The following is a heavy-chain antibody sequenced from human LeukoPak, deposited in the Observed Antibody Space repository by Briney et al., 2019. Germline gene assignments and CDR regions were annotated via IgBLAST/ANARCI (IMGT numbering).Heavy chain of an antibody. V-gene: IGHV3-7*03. D-gene: IGHD4-17*01. Sequence: SGGSLRLSCAASGITFRNYWMSWVRQAPGKGLEWVANIKQDGTEKYYVDSVKGRFTISRDNANNSLYLQMNSLRDEDTAVYYCARVLYGDYMGWFDPWGQGTLVTVSS. CDR1: GITFRNYW. J-gene: IGHJ5*02. CDR2: IKQDGTEK. CDR3: ARVLYGDYMGWFDP.